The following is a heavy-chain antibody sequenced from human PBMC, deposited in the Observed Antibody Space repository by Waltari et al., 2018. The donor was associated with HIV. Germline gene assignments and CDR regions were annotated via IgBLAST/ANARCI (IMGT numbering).Heavy chain of an antibody. V-gene: IGHV3-33*01. D-gene: IGHD3-3*01. CDR2: VWFDGSNE. J-gene: IGHJ6*02. Sequence: QVDLLESGGGVVQPGRSLRLSCEASGFPFGSFDIDGVRRAPGKGLEWVAGVWFDGSNEYYADSVRGRFTISRDSSKNTVYLQMNSLRAEDTAVYYCTRDLVEMASTYYSYYGMDVWGQGTTVTVSS. CDR3: TRDLVEMASTYYSYYGMDV. CDR1: GFPFGSFD.